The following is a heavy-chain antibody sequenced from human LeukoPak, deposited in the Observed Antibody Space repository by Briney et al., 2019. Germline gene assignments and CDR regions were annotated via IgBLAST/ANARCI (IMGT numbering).Heavy chain of an antibody. CDR1: GYTFTDYY. CDR3: ASVYSGYDLAQLDY. CDR2: INPSSGGT. Sequence: ASVKVSCKASGYTFTDYYIHWVRPAPGQGLEWMGWINPSSGGTNYAQKFQGRVTVTRVTSINTAYMELTRLTSDDTAVYYCASVYSGYDLAQLDYWGQGTLVTVSS. V-gene: IGHV1-2*02. D-gene: IGHD5-12*01. J-gene: IGHJ4*02.